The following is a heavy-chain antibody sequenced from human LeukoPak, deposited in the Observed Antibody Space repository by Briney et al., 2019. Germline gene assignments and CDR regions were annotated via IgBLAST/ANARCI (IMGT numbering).Heavy chain of an antibody. CDR1: GYTFTSYD. D-gene: IGHD2-15*01. Sequence: ASVKVSCKASGYTFTSYDIDWVRQATGQGLEWMGWMNPNSGNTGYAQKFQGRVTMTRNTSISTAYMELSSLRSEDTAVYYCASSRSGGSWGLFDYWGQGTLVTVSS. J-gene: IGHJ4*02. V-gene: IGHV1-8*01. CDR2: MNPNSGNT. CDR3: ASSRSGGSWGLFDY.